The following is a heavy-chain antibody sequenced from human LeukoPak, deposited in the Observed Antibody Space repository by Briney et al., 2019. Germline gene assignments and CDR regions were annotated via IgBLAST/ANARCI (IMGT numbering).Heavy chain of an antibody. Sequence: PGGSLRLSCAAPGLTFTNYWMHWVRQAPGKGLESVAYIHPDGSEKYYVESLRGRSAISRDNAKNSLYLQMSNLRDEDTAVYYCTSRYDFWSGYYQGYYFDFWGQGSLVTVSS. CDR2: IHPDGSEK. CDR3: TSRYDFWSGYYQGYYFDF. J-gene: IGHJ4*02. V-gene: IGHV3-7*01. D-gene: IGHD3-3*01. CDR1: GLTFTNYW.